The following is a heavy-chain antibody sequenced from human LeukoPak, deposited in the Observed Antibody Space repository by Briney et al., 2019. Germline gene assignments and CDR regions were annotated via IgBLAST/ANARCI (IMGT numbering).Heavy chain of an antibody. Sequence: PSETLSLTCTVSGSSMSSDYYWGWIRQPPGKGLEWIGSISDSGSAYYNPSLKSRVVISVDPSKKQFSLKLSSVTAADTAVYYCARDDGGSSSSRYYYYMDVWGKGTTVTVSS. CDR3: ARDDGGSSSSRYYYYMDV. J-gene: IGHJ6*03. CDR2: ISDSGSA. D-gene: IGHD6-6*01. CDR1: GSSMSSDYY. V-gene: IGHV4-38-2*02.